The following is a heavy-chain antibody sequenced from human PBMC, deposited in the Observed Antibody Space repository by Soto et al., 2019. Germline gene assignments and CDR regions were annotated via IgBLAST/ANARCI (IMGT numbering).Heavy chain of an antibody. Sequence: PGGSLRFSCAASGFTFSSYGMHWVRQAPGKGLEWVAVISYDGSNKFYADSVKGRFTISRDNSKNTLDLQMNSLRAEDTAVYHCAKEIRYYDNSGSPDYWGQGTLVTVS. V-gene: IGHV3-30*18. CDR3: AKEIRYYDNSGSPDY. D-gene: IGHD3-22*01. J-gene: IGHJ4*02. CDR2: ISYDGSNK. CDR1: GFTFSSYG.